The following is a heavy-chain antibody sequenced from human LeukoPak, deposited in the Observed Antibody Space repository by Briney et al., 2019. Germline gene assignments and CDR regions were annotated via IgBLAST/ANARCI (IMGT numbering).Heavy chain of an antibody. J-gene: IGHJ4*02. Sequence: GESLKISCKGSGYSFTSYWIGWVRQMPGKGLGWMGIIYVGDSDTRYSPSFQGQVTISADKSMSTAYLQWSSLKASDTAMYYCARGGDYFDSSGSRFDYWGQGTLVTVSS. CDR1: GYSFTSYW. D-gene: IGHD3-22*01. CDR3: ARGGDYFDSSGSRFDY. CDR2: IYVGDSDT. V-gene: IGHV5-51*01.